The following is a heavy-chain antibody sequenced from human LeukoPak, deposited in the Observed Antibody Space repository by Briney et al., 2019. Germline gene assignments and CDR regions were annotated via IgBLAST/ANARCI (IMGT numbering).Heavy chain of an antibody. V-gene: IGHV3-53*01. Sequence: GGSLRLSCPASGFTASSNSMSWVRQAPGKGLEWVSLLYSGGSTYYADSVKGRFTISRDTSKNTLYLQMNSLRAEDTAVYYCASGWWGKYLDYWGQGTLVAVSS. CDR1: GFTASSNS. J-gene: IGHJ4*02. CDR3: ASGWWGKYLDY. D-gene: IGHD3-16*01. CDR2: LYSGGST.